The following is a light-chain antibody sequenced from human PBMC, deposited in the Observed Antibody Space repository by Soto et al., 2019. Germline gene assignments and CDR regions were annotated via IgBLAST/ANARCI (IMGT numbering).Light chain of an antibody. CDR2: GAS. V-gene: IGKV3-20*01. J-gene: IGKJ1*01. CDR3: QQSYRKT. CDR1: QSVSSSY. Sequence: EIVMTQSPATLCVSPGERATLSCRASQSVSSSYLAWYQQKPGQAPRLLMYGASSRATGIPDRFSGSGSGTDFTLTISRLEPEDFAVYYCQQSYRKTFGQGTKGDIK.